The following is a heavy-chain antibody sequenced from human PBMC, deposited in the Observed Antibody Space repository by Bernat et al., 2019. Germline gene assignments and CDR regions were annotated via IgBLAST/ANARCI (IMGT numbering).Heavy chain of an antibody. CDR2: INPNSGGT. D-gene: IGHD3-22*01. J-gene: IGHJ4*02. V-gene: IGHV1-2*04. Sequence: QVQLVQSGAEVKKPGASVKVSCKASGYTFTGYYMHWVRQAPGQGLEWMGWINPNSGGTNYAQKFQGWVPMTRDTSISTAYMELSRLRSDDTAVYYCARGLGAPYYYGGSGYYYPFGYWGQGTLVTVSS. CDR1: GYTFTGYY. CDR3: ARGLGAPYYYGGSGYYYPFGY.